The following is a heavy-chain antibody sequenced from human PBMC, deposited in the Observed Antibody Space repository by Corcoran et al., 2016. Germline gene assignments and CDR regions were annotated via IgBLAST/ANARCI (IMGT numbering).Heavy chain of an antibody. CDR1: GYTFTSYD. V-gene: IGHV1-8*01. CDR2: MNPNSGNT. J-gene: IGHJ5*02. D-gene: IGHD3-22*01. Sequence: QVQLVQSGAEVKKPGASVKVSCKASGYTFTSYDINWVRQATGQGLEWMGWMNPNSGNTGYAQKFQGRVTMTRNTSISTAYMELSSLRSEDTAVYYWARDHYYDSSGYYRSYNWCDPWGQGTLVTVSS. CDR3: ARDHYYDSSGYYRSYNWCDP.